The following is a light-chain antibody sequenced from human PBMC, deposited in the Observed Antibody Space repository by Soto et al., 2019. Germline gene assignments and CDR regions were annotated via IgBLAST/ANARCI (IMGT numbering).Light chain of an antibody. CDR1: SSDLGDYNY. V-gene: IGLV2-14*03. Sequence: QSVLTQPASVSGSPGQSITISCTGASSDLGDYNYVSWYQQHPGKAPKLMIYDVSSRPSGVSDRFSGSKSGNTASLTISGLQAEDEADYYCTSYTTTGTYVFATGTRSP. CDR3: TSYTTTGTYV. J-gene: IGLJ1*01. CDR2: DVS.